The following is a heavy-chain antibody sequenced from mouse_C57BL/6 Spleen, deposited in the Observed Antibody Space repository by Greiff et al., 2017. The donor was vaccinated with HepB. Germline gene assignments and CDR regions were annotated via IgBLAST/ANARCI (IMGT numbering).Heavy chain of an antibody. CDR3: ARVTLTCGFAY. V-gene: IGHV1-82*01. Sequence: VQLQQSGPELVKPGASVKISCKASGYAFSSSWMNWVKQRPGKGLEWIGRIYPGDGDTNYNGKFKGKATLTADKSSSTAYMQLSSLTSEDSAVYFCARVTLTCGFAYWGQGTLVTVSA. D-gene: IGHD1-3*01. CDR1: GYAFSSSW. J-gene: IGHJ3*01. CDR2: IYPGDGDT.